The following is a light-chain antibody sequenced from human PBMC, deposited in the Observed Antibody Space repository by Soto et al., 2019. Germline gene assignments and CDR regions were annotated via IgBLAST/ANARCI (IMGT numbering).Light chain of an antibody. CDR3: QQYYSYPV. CDR1: QGISSY. CDR2: AAS. J-gene: IGKJ4*01. Sequence: AIRMTQSPSSLSASTGDRVTITCRASQGISSYLAWYQQKPGKAPKLLIYAASTLQSGVASRFSGSGTGTDLTLTISCLQSEDFATYYCQQYYSYPVFGGGTKVEIK. V-gene: IGKV1-8*01.